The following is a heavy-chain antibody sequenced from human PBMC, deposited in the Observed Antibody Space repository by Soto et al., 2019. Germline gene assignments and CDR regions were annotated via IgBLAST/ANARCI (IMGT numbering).Heavy chain of an antibody. D-gene: IGHD2-2*01. CDR1: GASITSFY. J-gene: IGHJ4*02. Sequence: SETLSLTCSVSGASITSFYWSWIRQPPGKGLEWVGYVSHTGNSNNNPSLKSRVTISIDASKNQFSLSLRSVTAADTAVYYCATSGYCTSTSCYSFDYWGQGALVTVSS. CDR3: ATSGYCTSTSCYSFDY. CDR2: VSHTGNS. V-gene: IGHV4-59*08.